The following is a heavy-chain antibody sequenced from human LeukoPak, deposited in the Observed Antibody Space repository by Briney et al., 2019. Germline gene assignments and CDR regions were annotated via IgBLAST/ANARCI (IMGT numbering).Heavy chain of an antibody. J-gene: IGHJ4*02. V-gene: IGHV4-4*09. CDR1: GFTFSSYT. CDR3: ARRHPGTLGPTYDY. Sequence: GSLRLSCAASGFTFSSYTMNWVRQAPGKGLEWIGYIYTNGSTNYNPSLKSRVTISVDTSKNQFSLKLSSVTAADTAVYYCARRHPGTLGPTYDYWGQGTLVTVSS. CDR2: IYTNGST. D-gene: IGHD1-7*01.